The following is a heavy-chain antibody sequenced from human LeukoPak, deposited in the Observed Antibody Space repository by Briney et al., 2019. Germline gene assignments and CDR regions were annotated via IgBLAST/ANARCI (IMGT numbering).Heavy chain of an antibody. CDR3: ARAGYCSGGSCYGSDY. CDR2: IWYDGSIQ. CDR1: GFTFSSYG. D-gene: IGHD2-15*01. V-gene: IGHV3-33*01. J-gene: IGHJ4*02. Sequence: GRSLRLSCAASGFTFSSYGMHSVRQAPGKGLEWVAAIWYDGSIQYYADSVKGRFTISRDNSKNTLYLQMDSLRAEDTAVYYCARAGYCSGGSCYGSDYWGQGTLVSVSS.